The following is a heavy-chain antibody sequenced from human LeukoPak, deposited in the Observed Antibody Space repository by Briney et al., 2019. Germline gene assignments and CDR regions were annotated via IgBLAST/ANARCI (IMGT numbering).Heavy chain of an antibody. J-gene: IGHJ4*02. D-gene: IGHD6-19*01. CDR3: ARVRVAVANEHFDY. CDR2: ISAYNGDT. Sequence: ASVKVSCKTSGYIFAHNGISWVRQAPGQGPEWMGWISAYNGDTNYAQNFQGRVTMTRDTSTSTVYMELRSLRSDDTAVYYCARVRVAVANEHFDYWGQGTLVTVSS. V-gene: IGHV1-18*01. CDR1: GYIFAHNG.